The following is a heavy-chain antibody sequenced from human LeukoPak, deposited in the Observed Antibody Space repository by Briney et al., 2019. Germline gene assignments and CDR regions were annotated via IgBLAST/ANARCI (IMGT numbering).Heavy chain of an antibody. D-gene: IGHD4-23*01. CDR1: GFSFSNAW. V-gene: IGHV3-15*01. J-gene: IGHJ3*02. Sequence: GGSLRLSCAASGFSFSNAWMSWVRQAPGKGLEWVGRIKSKADGGTTDYAARVEGIFFVSRDDSKNTVYLQLNSLKTEDTGVYYCTTGNSIEVKDAFDIWGQGTMVTVSS. CDR3: TTGNSIEVKDAFDI. CDR2: IKSKADGGTT.